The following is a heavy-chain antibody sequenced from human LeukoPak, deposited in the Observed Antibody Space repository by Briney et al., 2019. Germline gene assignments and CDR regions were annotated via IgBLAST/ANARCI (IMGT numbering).Heavy chain of an antibody. D-gene: IGHD2-8*01. CDR3: AKDRCSNGIGCYYYYMDL. CDR2: IQYDGSNK. J-gene: IGHJ6*03. V-gene: IGHV3-30*02. Sequence: SGGSLRLSCAASAFIFSSCGMHWVRQAPGKGLEWVAYIQYDGSNKQYADSVKGRFSISRDSSKNVLYLQMNSLRAEDTAVYYCAKDRCSNGIGCYYYYMDLWGKGTTVTISS. CDR1: AFIFSSCG.